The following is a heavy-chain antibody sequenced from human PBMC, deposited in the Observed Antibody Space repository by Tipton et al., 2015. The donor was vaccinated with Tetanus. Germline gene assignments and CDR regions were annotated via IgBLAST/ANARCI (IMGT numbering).Heavy chain of an antibody. D-gene: IGHD3-22*01. V-gene: IGHV4-39*01. CDR3: ASGWRYYYDTTGFSDY. Sequence: TLSLTCTVSGGSISSSRYYWGWIRQPPGKGLEWFGSIYYDGSAYYNPSLKSRVTISLDTSKNQFSLKLTSVTAADTAVYYCASGWRYYYDTTGFSDYWGQGTLVTVSS. CDR1: GGSISSSRYY. CDR2: IYYDGSA. J-gene: IGHJ4*02.